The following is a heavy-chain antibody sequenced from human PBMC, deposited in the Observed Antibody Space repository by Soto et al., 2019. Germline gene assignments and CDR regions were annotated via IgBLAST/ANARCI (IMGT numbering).Heavy chain of an antibody. J-gene: IGHJ6*03. V-gene: IGHV4-59*08. CDR3: AISERPTFFDYYYMDV. CDR1: GGSISSYY. D-gene: IGHD1-1*01. Sequence: SETLSLTCTVSGGSISSYYWSWIRQPPGKGLEWIGYIYYSGSTNYNPSLKSRVTISVDTSKNQFSLKLSSVTAADTAVYYCAISERPTFFDYYYMDVWGKGTTVTVSS. CDR2: IYYSGST.